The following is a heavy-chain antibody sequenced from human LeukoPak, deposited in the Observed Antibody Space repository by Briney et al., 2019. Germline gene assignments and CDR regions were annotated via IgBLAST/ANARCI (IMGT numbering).Heavy chain of an antibody. CDR1: GFTFSHFA. J-gene: IGHJ4*02. CDR3: ARGDQWLDY. V-gene: IGHV3-30-3*01. Sequence: PGGSLRLSCAASGFTFSHFAMHWVRQAPGKGLEWVAVISYDGSSKSYADSVKGQFTISRDNSENTLYLHMSSLRAEDTAVYYCARGDQWLDYWGQGTLLTVSS. CDR2: ISYDGSSK. D-gene: IGHD6-19*01.